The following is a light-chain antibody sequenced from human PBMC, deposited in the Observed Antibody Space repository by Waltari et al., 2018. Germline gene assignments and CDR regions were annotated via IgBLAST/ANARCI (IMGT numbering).Light chain of an antibody. CDR3: NSRDSSGNPVV. CDR2: GKN. CDR1: SLRRYY. Sequence: SSELTQDPAVSVALGQTVRITCKGDSLRRYYARWYQQKPGQAPVLVIYGKNNRPSGIPDRFSGSSSGNTASLTITGAQAEDEADYYCNSRDSSGNPVVFGGGTKLTVL. J-gene: IGLJ2*01. V-gene: IGLV3-19*01.